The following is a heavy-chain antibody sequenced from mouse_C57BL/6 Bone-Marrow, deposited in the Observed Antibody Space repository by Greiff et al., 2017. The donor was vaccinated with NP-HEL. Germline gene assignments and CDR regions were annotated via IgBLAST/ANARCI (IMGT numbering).Heavy chain of an antibody. CDR3: ARSRRYSYGSSRFDY. CDR1: GYTFTSYW. D-gene: IGHD1-1*01. V-gene: IGHV1-64*01. Sequence: VQLQQPGAELVKPGASVKLSCKASGYTFTSYWMHWVKQRPGQGLEWIGMIHPNSGSTNYNEKFKSKATLTVDKSSSTAYMQLSSLTSEDSAVYYWARSRRYSYGSSRFDYWGQGTTLTVSS. J-gene: IGHJ2*01. CDR2: IHPNSGST.